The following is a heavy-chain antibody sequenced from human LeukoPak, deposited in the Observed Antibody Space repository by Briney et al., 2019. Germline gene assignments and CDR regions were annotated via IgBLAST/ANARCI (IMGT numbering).Heavy chain of an antibody. D-gene: IGHD6-19*01. Sequence: ASVKVSCKASGGTFSSYAISWVRQAPGQGLEWMGWINTNTGNPTYAQGFTGRFVFSLDTSVSTAYLQISSLKAEDTAVYYCARDEVAGNNWFDPWGQGTLVTVSS. CDR2: INTNTGNP. CDR1: GGTFSSYA. CDR3: ARDEVAGNNWFDP. J-gene: IGHJ5*02. V-gene: IGHV7-4-1*02.